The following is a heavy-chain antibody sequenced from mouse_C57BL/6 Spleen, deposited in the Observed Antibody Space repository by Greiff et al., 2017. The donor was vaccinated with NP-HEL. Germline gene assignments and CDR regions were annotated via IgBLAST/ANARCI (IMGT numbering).Heavy chain of an antibody. CDR1: GFNIKDYY. D-gene: IGHD6-5*01. V-gene: IGHV14-1*01. CDR3: TSYFHAMDY. Sequence: VQLQQSGAELVRPGASVKLSCTASGFNIKDYYMHWVKQRPEQGLEWIGRIDPEDGDTESAPKFPGKATMTADTSSNTAYLQLSSLTSEDTAVYYCTSYFHAMDYWGQGTSVTVSS. J-gene: IGHJ4*01. CDR2: IDPEDGDT.